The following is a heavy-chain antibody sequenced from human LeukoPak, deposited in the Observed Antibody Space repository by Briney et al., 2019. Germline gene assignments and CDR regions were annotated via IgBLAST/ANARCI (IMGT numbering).Heavy chain of an antibody. Sequence: ETLSLTCAVYGGSFSGYYWSWIRQPPGKGLEWVSGITGSGENTYYAGSVKGRFTISRDNSKNTLYLQMNSLRPEDTAVYYCAKSLVSGGSCYSCFDYWGQGTLVTVSS. CDR2: ITGSGENT. D-gene: IGHD2-15*01. V-gene: IGHV3-23*01. J-gene: IGHJ4*02. CDR3: AKSLVSGGSCYSCFDY. CDR1: GGSFSGYY.